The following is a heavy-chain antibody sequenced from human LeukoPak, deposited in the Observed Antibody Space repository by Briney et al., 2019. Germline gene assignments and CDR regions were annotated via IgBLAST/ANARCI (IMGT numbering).Heavy chain of an antibody. CDR2: ISSSSYI. CDR3: ARADTAMVSFDP. J-gene: IGHJ5*02. V-gene: IGHV3-21*01. D-gene: IGHD5-18*01. Sequence: PGGSLRLSCAASGFTFSSYSMNWVRQAPGKGLEWVSSISSSSYIYYADSVKGRFTISRDNAKNSLYLQMNSLRAEDTAVYYCARADTAMVSFDPWGQGTLVTVSS. CDR1: GFTFSSYS.